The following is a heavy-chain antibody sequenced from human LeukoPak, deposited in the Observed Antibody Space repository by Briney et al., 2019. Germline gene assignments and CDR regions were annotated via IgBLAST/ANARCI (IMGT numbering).Heavy chain of an antibody. CDR1: GYSFTRYW. J-gene: IGHJ4*02. Sequence: GESLKISCKGSGYSFTRYWIGWVRQMPGKGLEWVGIMYPGDSDTRYSPSFQGQVTISADKSISTAYLQWSSLKASDTAMYYCARFVGSSSWYLDYWGQGTLVTVSS. CDR2: MYPGDSDT. V-gene: IGHV5-51*01. D-gene: IGHD6-13*01. CDR3: ARFVGSSSWYLDY.